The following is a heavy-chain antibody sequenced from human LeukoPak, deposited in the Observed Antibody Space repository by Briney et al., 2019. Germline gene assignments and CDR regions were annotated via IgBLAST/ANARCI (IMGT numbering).Heavy chain of an antibody. CDR1: GGSFSGYY. V-gene: IGHV4-34*01. CDR2: INHSGST. D-gene: IGHD3-22*01. J-gene: IGHJ4*02. CDR3: ASTSYYYDSSGYYFPFGY. Sequence: SETLSLTCAVYGGSFSGYYWSWIRQPPGKGLEWIGEINHSGSTNYNPSLKSRVTISVDTSKNQFSLKLSSVTAADTAVYYCASTSYYYDSSGYYFPFGYRGQGTLVTVSS.